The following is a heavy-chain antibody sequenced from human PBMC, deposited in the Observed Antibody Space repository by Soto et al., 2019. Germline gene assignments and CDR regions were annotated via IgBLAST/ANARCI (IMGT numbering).Heavy chain of an antibody. J-gene: IGHJ4*02. CDR3: ARAVYCISTSCYSYYFDY. CDR2: ISAYNGDT. CDR1: GYTFTSYD. Sequence: ASVKVSCKASGYTFTSYDINWVRQAPGQGLEWMGWISAYNGDTNYAQKLQGRVTMTTDTSTSTAYMELRSLRSDDTAVYYCARAVYCISTSCYSYYFDYWGQGTLVTVSS. V-gene: IGHV1-18*01. D-gene: IGHD2-2*01.